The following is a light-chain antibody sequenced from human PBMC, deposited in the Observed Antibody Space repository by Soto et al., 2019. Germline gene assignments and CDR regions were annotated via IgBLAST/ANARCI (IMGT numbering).Light chain of an antibody. Sequence: QSVLTQPPSASGTPGQRVTISCSGSSSNIGSNYVYWYQQLPGTAPKLLIYRNNQRPSGVPDRLSGSKSGTSASLAISGLRSEDEADYYCAAGDDSLSGVVFGGGNKRTV. CDR3: AAGDDSLSGVV. CDR2: RNN. J-gene: IGLJ2*01. CDR1: SSNIGSNY. V-gene: IGLV1-47*01.